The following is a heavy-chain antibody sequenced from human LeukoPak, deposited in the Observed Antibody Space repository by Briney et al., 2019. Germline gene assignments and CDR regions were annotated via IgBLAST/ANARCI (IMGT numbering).Heavy chain of an antibody. CDR1: GGSISSGDYY. Sequence: SETLSLTCTVSGGSISSGDYYWSWIRQPPGKGLEWIGYIYYSGGTYYNPSLKSRVTISVDTSKNQFSLKLSSVTAADTAVYYCAGIVVPAAMYNWFDPWGQGTLVTVSS. D-gene: IGHD2-2*01. CDR3: AGIVVPAAMYNWFDP. V-gene: IGHV4-30-4*01. J-gene: IGHJ5*02. CDR2: IYYSGGT.